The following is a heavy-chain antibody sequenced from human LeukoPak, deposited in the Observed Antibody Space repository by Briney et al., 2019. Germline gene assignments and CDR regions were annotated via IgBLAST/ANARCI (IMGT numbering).Heavy chain of an antibody. J-gene: IGHJ4*02. CDR1: GFTFSSYA. D-gene: IGHD6-19*01. CDR3: AKVRSSCDNEPSSFLDY. CDR2: ISGSGGST. V-gene: IGHV3-23*01. Sequence: GGSLRLSCAASGFTFSSYAMSWVRQAPGKGLEWVSAISGSGGSTYYADSVKGRFTISRDNSKNTLYLQMNSLRAEDTAVYYCAKVRSSCDNEPSSFLDYWGQGTLVTVSS.